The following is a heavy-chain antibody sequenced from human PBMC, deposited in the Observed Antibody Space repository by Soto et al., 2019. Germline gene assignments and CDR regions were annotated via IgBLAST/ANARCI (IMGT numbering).Heavy chain of an antibody. CDR1: GGTFSSYA. D-gene: IGHD2-15*01. J-gene: IGHJ3*02. Sequence: QVQLVQSGAEVKKPGSSVKVSCKASGGTFSSYAISWVRQAPGQGLEWMGGIIPIFGTANYAQKFQGRVTMTAAETKMRSYREAGSVGCEGTAVYYYASIAKASGHGAFDIWGQGTMVTVSS. CDR2: IIPIFGTA. CDR3: ASIAKASGHGAFDI. V-gene: IGHV1-69*01.